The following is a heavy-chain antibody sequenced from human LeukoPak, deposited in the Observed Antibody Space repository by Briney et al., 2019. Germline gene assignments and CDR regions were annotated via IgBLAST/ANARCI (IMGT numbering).Heavy chain of an antibody. CDR1: RYTFTSYD. J-gene: IGHJ4*02. Sequence: ASVKVSCKASRYTFTSYDINWVRQATGQGLEWMGWTNPNNDNTGYAQKFQGRVTMTRNTSISTAYMELISLRSEDTAVYYCARDSGGGTYDFSDWGQGTLVTVSS. CDR2: TNPNNDNT. V-gene: IGHV1-8*01. D-gene: IGHD3-3*01. CDR3: ARDSGGGTYDFSD.